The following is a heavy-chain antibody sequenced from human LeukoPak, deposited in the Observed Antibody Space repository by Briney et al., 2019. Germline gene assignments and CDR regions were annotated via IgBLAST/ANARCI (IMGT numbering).Heavy chain of an antibody. CDR3: ARRRDFDWVGPNNRFDP. D-gene: IGHD3-9*01. J-gene: IGHJ5*02. V-gene: IGHV1-69*06. Sequence: SVKVSCKASGGTFSSYAISWVRQAPGQGLEWMGGIIPIFGTANYAQKFQGRVTITADKSTSTAYMELSSLRSEDTAVYYCARRRDFDWVGPNNRFDPWGQGTLVTVSS. CDR2: IIPIFGTA. CDR1: GGTFSSYA.